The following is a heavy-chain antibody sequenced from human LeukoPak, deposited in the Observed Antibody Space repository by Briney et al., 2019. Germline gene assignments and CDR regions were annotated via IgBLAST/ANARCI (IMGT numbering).Heavy chain of an antibody. CDR3: ARGGSSGCFDY. J-gene: IGHJ4*02. D-gene: IGHD6-19*01. CDR1: GFTFSSYA. CDR2: ISYDGSNK. V-gene: IGHV3-30*04. Sequence: GGSLRLSCAASGFTFSSYAMHWVRQAPGKGLEWVAVISYDGSNKYYADSVKGRSTISRDNSKNTLYLQMNSLRAEDTAVYYCARGGSSGCFDYWSQGTLVTVSS.